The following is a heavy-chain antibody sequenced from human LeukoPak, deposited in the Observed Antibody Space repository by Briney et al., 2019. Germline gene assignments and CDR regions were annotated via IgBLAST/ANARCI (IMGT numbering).Heavy chain of an antibody. V-gene: IGHV3-23*01. CDR1: GFTFSSYA. CDR3: ANSASIAVAGTPDDY. J-gene: IGHJ4*02. Sequence: PGGSLRLSCAASGFTFSSYAMSWVRQAPGKGLEWVSAISGSGGSTYCADSVKGRFTISRDNSKNTLYLQMNSLRAEDTAVYYCANSASIAVAGTPDDYWGQGTLVTVSS. CDR2: ISGSGGST. D-gene: IGHD6-19*01.